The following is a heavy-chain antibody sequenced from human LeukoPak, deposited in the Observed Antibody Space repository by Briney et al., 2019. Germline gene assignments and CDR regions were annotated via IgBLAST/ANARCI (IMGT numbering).Heavy chain of an antibody. J-gene: IGHJ5*02. CDR1: GFTFSDYY. CDR3: ARVLSRLSWFDP. Sequence: PGGSLRLSCAASGFTFSDYYMSWIRQPPGKGLEWIGSIYNSGSTYYNPSLKSRVTISVDTSKNQFSLKLSSVTAADTAVYHCARVLSRLSWFDPWGQGTLVTVSS. CDR2: IYNSGST. D-gene: IGHD2/OR15-2a*01. V-gene: IGHV4-38-2*01.